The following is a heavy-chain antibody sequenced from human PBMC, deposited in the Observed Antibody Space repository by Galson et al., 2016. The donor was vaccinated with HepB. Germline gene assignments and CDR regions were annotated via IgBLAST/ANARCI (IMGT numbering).Heavy chain of an antibody. Sequence: SCKASGYTFTAYAIHWVRQAPGQRLEWMAWINTAKGDTRYSQKLQGRVTLTRDTSATTASMELSSLRPEDTAVYYCARRLVGSYGNAFDIWGQGTLVTVSS. D-gene: IGHD2-8*02. CDR3: ARRLVGSYGNAFDI. CDR2: INTAKGDT. CDR1: GYTFTAYA. J-gene: IGHJ3*02. V-gene: IGHV1-3*04.